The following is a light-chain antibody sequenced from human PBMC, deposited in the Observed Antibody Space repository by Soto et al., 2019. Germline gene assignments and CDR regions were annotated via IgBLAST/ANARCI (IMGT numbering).Light chain of an antibody. Sequence: QSALTQPASVSGSPGQSITISCTGTSSDVGSNNFVSWFQQYPGKAPKLMIYEVTNRPSGVSYRFSGSKSGNTASLTISGLQAEDEADYYCSSFTTASTWVFGGGTKLTVL. V-gene: IGLV2-14*01. CDR3: SSFTTASTWV. CDR2: EVT. J-gene: IGLJ3*02. CDR1: SSDVGSNNF.